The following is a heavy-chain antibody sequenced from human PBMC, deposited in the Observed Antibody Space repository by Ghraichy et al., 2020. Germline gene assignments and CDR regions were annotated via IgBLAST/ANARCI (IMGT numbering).Heavy chain of an antibody. CDR1: GFTFSNSV. CDR3: AKALYCISTSCYLGSIYYYYMDV. V-gene: IGHV3-30*18. CDR2: LSYDGNNK. J-gene: IGHJ6*03. Sequence: GESLNISCAASGFTFSNSVMHWVRQAPGKGLEWVAVLSYDGNNKYYADSVKGRFTISRDSSKNTLYLQMNNLRPEDTAVYYCAKALYCISTSCYLGSIYYYYMDVWGKGTMVTVSS. D-gene: IGHD2-2*01.